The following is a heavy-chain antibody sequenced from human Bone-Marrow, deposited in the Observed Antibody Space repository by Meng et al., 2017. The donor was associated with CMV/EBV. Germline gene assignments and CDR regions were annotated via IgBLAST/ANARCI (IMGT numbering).Heavy chain of an antibody. D-gene: IGHD3-16*02. CDR3: ARGGGGGYHFDY. CDR1: GGAISSYY. CDR2: IYYSGST. Sequence: SETLSLTCTVSGGAISSYYWSWIRQAPGEGLDWVGYIYYSGSTYYKPSLKSRVTMSLNASKRQFSLKLTSVTAADTAVYYCARGGGGGYHFDYWGRGTRVT. V-gene: IGHV4-59*01. J-gene: IGHJ4*01.